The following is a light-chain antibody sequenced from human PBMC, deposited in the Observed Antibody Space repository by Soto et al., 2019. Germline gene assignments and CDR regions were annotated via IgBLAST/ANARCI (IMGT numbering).Light chain of an antibody. J-gene: IGLJ3*02. Sequence: QSVLTQPPSVSGAPGQRVTISCTGSTSNIGAGSAVHWYQHLPGTAPKLLIFVNTNRPSGVPDRFSASKSGTSASLAITGLQAEDEADYYCQSYDRSLSSSVFGGGTKLTVL. V-gene: IGLV1-40*01. CDR1: TSNIGAGSA. CDR3: QSYDRSLSSSV. CDR2: VNT.